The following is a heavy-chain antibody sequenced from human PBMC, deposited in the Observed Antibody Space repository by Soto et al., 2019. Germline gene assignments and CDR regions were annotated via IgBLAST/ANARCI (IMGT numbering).Heavy chain of an antibody. J-gene: IGHJ6*02. CDR2: ISSSSSTI. D-gene: IGHD3-3*01. CDR1: GFTFSSYS. V-gene: IGHV3-48*02. CDR3: ARVCSSSSPGFWSGYYPYYYYGMDV. Sequence: EVQLVESGGGLVQPGGSLRLSCAASGFTFSSYSMNWVRQAPGKGLEWVSYISSSSSTIYYADTVKGRFTISRDNAKKSQYLQMTSLKDGGTTLDYCARVCSSSSPGFWSGYYPYYYYGMDVWGQGTTVTVSS.